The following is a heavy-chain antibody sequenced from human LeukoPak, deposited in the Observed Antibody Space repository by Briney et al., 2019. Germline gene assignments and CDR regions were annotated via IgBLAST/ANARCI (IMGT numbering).Heavy chain of an antibody. CDR2: VNHSGST. CDR1: GGSFSGYY. V-gene: IGHV4-34*01. Sequence: SETLSLTCAVYGGSFSGYYWSWIRQPPGKGLEWIGEVNHSGSTNYNPSLKSRVTISVDTSKNQFSLKLSSVTAADTAVYYCASLEATIYYYGMDVWGQGTTVTVS. J-gene: IGHJ6*02. CDR3: ASLEATIYYYGMDV. D-gene: IGHD1-26*01.